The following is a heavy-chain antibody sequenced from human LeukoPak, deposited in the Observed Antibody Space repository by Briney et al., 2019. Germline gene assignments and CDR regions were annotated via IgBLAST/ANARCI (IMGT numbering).Heavy chain of an antibody. CDR1: GGTFSSYA. CDR3: ARRGLVGSYYFDY. J-gene: IGHJ4*02. D-gene: IGHD1-26*01. Sequence: GASVKVSCKASGGTFSSYAISWVPQAPGQGLEWMGRIIPIFGTANYAQKFQGRVTITADKSTSTAYMELSSLRSEDTAVYYCARRGLVGSYYFDYWGQGTLVTVSS. CDR2: IIPIFGTA. V-gene: IGHV1-69*06.